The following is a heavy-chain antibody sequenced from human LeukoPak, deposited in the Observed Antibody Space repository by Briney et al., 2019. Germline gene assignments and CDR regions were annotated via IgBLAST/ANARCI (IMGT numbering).Heavy chain of an antibody. J-gene: IGHJ5*02. CDR1: GFTFSGSA. V-gene: IGHV3-73*01. Sequence: PGGSLRLSCAASGFTFSGSAMHWVRQASGKGLEWVGRIRSKANSYATAYAASVKGRFTISRDDSKNTAYLQMNSLKTEDTAVYYCTRPNYDSRFEWFDPWGQGTLVTVSS. D-gene: IGHD3-22*01. CDR3: TRPNYDSRFEWFDP. CDR2: IRSKANSYAT.